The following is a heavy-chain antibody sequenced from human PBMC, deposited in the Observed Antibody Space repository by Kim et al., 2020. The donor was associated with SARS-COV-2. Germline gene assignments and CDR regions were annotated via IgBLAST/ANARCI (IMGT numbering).Heavy chain of an antibody. CDR3: AKAPRIAAAGYFDY. CDR2: ISYDGSNK. Sequence: GGSLRLSCAASGFTFSSYGMHWVRQAPGKGLEWVAVISYDGSNKYYADSVKGRFTISRDNSKNTLYLQMNSLRAEDTAVYYCAKAPRIAAAGYFDYWVQG. J-gene: IGHJ4*02. V-gene: IGHV3-30*18. D-gene: IGHD6-13*01. CDR1: GFTFSSYG.